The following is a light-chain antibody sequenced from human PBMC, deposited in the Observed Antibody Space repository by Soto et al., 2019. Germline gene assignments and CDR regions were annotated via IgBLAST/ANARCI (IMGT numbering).Light chain of an antibody. CDR3: SSYTNRNTWV. CDR1: SSDVGGYNY. V-gene: IGLV2-14*01. CDR2: EVS. Sequence: QSALTQPASVSGSPGQSITISCTGTSSDVGGYNYVSWYQQHPGKAPKLMIHEVSNRPSGVSNRLSGSKSGSTASLTISGLQAEDEADYYCSSYTNRNTWVFGGGTKVTVL. J-gene: IGLJ3*02.